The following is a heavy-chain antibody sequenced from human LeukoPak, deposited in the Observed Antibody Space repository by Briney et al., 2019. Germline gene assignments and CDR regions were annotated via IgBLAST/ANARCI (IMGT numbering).Heavy chain of an antibody. V-gene: IGHV1-2*06. Sequence: ASVKVSCKASQYTFTGYYMHWVRQAPGQGLEWMGRINPNSGGTDYAQKFQGRVTMTRDTSTSTVYMELSSLRSEDTAVYYCARDIRWGYDFWSGYGPAFDIWGQGTMVTVSS. CDR2: INPNSGGT. D-gene: IGHD3-3*01. CDR3: ARDIRWGYDFWSGYGPAFDI. J-gene: IGHJ3*02. CDR1: QYTFTGYY.